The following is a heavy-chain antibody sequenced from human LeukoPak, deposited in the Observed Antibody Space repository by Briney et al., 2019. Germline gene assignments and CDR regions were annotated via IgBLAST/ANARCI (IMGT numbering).Heavy chain of an antibody. J-gene: IGHJ6*02. Sequence: GGSLRPSCAASGFTFSSYAMHWVRQAPGKGLEWVAVISYDGSNKYYADSVKGRFTISRDNSKNTLYLQMNSLKAEDTAVYYCARDLPPRYCTNGVCSSYGMDVWGQGTTVTVSS. CDR1: GFTFSSYA. CDR3: ARDLPPRYCTNGVCSSYGMDV. CDR2: ISYDGSNK. D-gene: IGHD2-8*01. V-gene: IGHV3-30-3*01.